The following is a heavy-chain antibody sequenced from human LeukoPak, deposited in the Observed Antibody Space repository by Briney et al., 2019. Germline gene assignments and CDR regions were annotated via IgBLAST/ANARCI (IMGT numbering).Heavy chain of an antibody. Sequence: GGSLRLSCAASGFTFSSYAMHWVRQAPGKGLEGVAVISYDGSNKYYAHSVKGRFTISRDNSKNTLYLQMNSLRAEDTAVYYCARGSGVLLWFGERDWFDPWGQGTLVTVSS. D-gene: IGHD3-10*01. CDR2: ISYDGSNK. J-gene: IGHJ5*02. V-gene: IGHV3-30*04. CDR1: GFTFSSYA. CDR3: ARGSGVLLWFGERDWFDP.